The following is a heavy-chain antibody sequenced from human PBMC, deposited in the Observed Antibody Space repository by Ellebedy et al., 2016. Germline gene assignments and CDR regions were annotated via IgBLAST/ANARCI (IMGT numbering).Heavy chain of an antibody. V-gene: IGHV3-23*01. CDR2: ISDSGGST. CDR1: GFTFSSYA. Sequence: GESLKISCAASGFTFSSYAMSWVRQAPGKGLEWVSGISDSGGSTYYADSVKGRFTISRDNSKNTLYLQMNSLRAEDTAVYYCAKDGYSWGGHFDYWGQGALVTVSS. J-gene: IGHJ4*02. D-gene: IGHD5-18*01. CDR3: AKDGYSWGGHFDY.